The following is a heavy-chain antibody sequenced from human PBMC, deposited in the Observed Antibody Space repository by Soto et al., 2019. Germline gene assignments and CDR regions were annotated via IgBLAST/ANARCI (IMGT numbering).Heavy chain of an antibody. CDR3: ARQNEEDGYYYYMDV. CDR2: IYPGDSDT. D-gene: IGHD1-1*01. Sequence: PGESLKISCKGSGYSFTSYWIGWVRQMPGKGLEWMGIIYPGDSDTRYSPSFQDQVTISADKSISTAYLQWSSLKASDTAMYYCARQNEEDGYYYYMDVWGKGTTVTVSS. V-gene: IGHV5-51*01. CDR1: GYSFTSYW. J-gene: IGHJ6*03.